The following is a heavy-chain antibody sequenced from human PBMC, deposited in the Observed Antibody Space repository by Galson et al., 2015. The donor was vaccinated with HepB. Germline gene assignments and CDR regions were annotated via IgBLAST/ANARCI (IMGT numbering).Heavy chain of an antibody. V-gene: IGHV4-34*01. CDR2: INHSGST. CDR3: ARGYYDSSGYYYSPFDY. CDR1: GGSFSGYY. D-gene: IGHD3-22*01. J-gene: IGHJ4*02. Sequence: SETLSLTCAVYGGSFSGYYWSWIRQPPGKGLEWIGEINHSGSTNYNPSLKSRVTISVDTSKNQFSLKLSSVTAADTAVYYCARGYYDSSGYYYSPFDYWGQGTLVTVSS.